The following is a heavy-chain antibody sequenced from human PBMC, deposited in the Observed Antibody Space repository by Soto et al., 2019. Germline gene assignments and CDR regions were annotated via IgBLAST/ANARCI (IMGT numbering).Heavy chain of an antibody. V-gene: IGHV1-69*02. J-gene: IGHJ4*02. Sequence: QVQLVQSGAEVKKPGSSVRVSCKASGDTFTFYSINWVRQAPGLGLEWMGRINPILSMSNYAKRVQGRVTMPADKSTSTAYMELSSLRSEDTAMYYCASSYGSGYRAFDYWGQGDMVTVSS. CDR1: GDTFTFYS. D-gene: IGHD3-10*01. CDR3: ASSYGSGYRAFDY. CDR2: INPILSMS.